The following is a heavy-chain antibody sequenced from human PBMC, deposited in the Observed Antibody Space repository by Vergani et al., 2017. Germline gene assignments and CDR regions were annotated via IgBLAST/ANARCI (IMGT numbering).Heavy chain of an antibody. CDR3: ARGDYGILTGYRY. D-gene: IGHD3-9*01. Sequence: QVQVVQSGAEVKKSGASVKVSCKTSGYTFSNYYMHWVRQAPGQGLEWMGIINPSGGHTNYAQKFQGRVTMTRDTSTSTVYMELSSLRSEDTAIYYCARGDYGILTGYRYWGQGTLVTGSA. CDR1: GYTFSNYY. J-gene: IGHJ4*02. V-gene: IGHV1-46*03. CDR2: INPSGGHT.